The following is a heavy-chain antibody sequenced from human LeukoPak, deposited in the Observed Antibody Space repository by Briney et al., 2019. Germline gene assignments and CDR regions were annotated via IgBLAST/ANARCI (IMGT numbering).Heavy chain of an antibody. D-gene: IGHD7-27*01. V-gene: IGHV6-1*01. CDR3: ARFLANWGLYYFDY. CDR1: GDSVSSNSAA. CDR2: TYYRSKWYN. J-gene: IGHJ4*02. Sequence: SQTLSLTCAISGDSVSSNSAAWHWLRQSPSRGLEWLGRTYYRSKWYNDYAVSVKSRITINPDTSKNQFSLQLNSVTPEDTAVYYCARFLANWGLYYFDYWGQGTLVTVSS.